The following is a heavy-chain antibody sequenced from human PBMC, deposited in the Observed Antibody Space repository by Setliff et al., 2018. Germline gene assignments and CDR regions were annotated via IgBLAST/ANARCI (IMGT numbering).Heavy chain of an antibody. V-gene: IGHV3-11*04. CDR3: ARTYGSANSYAFDI. CDR2: ISRGGNTI. CDR1: GFTFSDNY. D-gene: IGHD3-10*01. Sequence: GSLRLSCVASGFTFSDNYTSWIRQAPGKGLEWVSYISRGGNTIYYADSVKGRFTVSRDNAKDSLHLQMNSLRAEDTAVYYCARTYGSANSYAFDIWGQGTMVTVSS. J-gene: IGHJ3*02.